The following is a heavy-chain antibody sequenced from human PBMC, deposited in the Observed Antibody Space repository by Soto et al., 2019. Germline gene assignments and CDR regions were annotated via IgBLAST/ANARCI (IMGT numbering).Heavy chain of an antibody. J-gene: IGHJ4*02. Sequence: QVQLQESGPGLVKPSETLSLTCTVSGGSISSYYWSWIRQPPGKGLEWIGYIYYSGSTNYTPSLKRRVTISVDTSKNQFSLKLSSVTAADTAMYYCARHKGGYDFGYHDYWGQGTLVTVSS. V-gene: IGHV4-59*08. CDR2: IYYSGST. CDR3: ARHKGGYDFGYHDY. D-gene: IGHD5-18*01. CDR1: GGSISSYY.